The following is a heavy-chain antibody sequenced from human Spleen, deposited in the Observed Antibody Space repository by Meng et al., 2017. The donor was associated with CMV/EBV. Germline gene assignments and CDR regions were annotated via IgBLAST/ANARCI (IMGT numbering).Heavy chain of an antibody. J-gene: IGHJ6*02. Sequence: GGSLRLSCAASGFALSSDSMNWVRQAPGKGLEWVASISTSGSYIYYADSVKGRFTISRDNSKNTLYLQMNSLRAEDTAVYYCARGTNYDFWSGYPSGRYYYGMDVWGQGTTVTVSS. CDR1: GFALSSDS. V-gene: IGHV3-21*04. D-gene: IGHD3-3*01. CDR2: ISTSGSYI. CDR3: ARGTNYDFWSGYPSGRYYYGMDV.